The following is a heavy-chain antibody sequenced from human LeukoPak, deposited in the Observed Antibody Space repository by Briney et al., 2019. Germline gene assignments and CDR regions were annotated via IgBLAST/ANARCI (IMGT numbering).Heavy chain of an antibody. CDR1: GFPFSSHG. D-gene: IGHD6-13*01. Sequence: PGGSLRLSCAASGFPFSSHGMSWVRQAPGKGLEWVSGIIGGGGSTYYADSVKGRFTISGDNSKNTLYLQMNSLRAEDTAVYYCASMTIAAAGTKNYWGQGTLVTVSS. CDR3: ASMTIAAAGTKNY. CDR2: IIGGGGST. J-gene: IGHJ4*02. V-gene: IGHV3-23*01.